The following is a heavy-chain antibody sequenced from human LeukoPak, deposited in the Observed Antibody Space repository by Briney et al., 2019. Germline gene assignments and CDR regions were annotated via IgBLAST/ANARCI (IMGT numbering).Heavy chain of an antibody. CDR1: GFTFSSYA. Sequence: GRSLRLSCAASGFTFSSYAMHWVRQAPGKGLEWVAVISYDGSNKYYADSVKGRFTISRDNSKNTLYLQMNSLRAEDTAVYYCAKDLGYGDYEAFDIWGQGTMVTVSS. J-gene: IGHJ3*02. V-gene: IGHV3-30*04. CDR2: ISYDGSNK. CDR3: AKDLGYGDYEAFDI. D-gene: IGHD4-17*01.